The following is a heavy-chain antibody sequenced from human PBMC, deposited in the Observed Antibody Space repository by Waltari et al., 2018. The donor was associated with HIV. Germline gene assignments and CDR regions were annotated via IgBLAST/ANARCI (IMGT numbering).Heavy chain of an antibody. V-gene: IGHV4-34*01. D-gene: IGHD3-10*01. Sequence: QVQLQQWGAGLLKPSETLSLTCSVYGGSFTNFYWNWIRQTPDEGLQWIVEINHGGDTNVNPSLKSRVIMSIDTSKYEISLNLTSVSVADTALYFCARRGSSASPLTLWGRGSRVTVSS. CDR2: INHGGDT. J-gene: IGHJ4*02. CDR1: GGSFTNFY. CDR3: ARRGSSASPLTL.